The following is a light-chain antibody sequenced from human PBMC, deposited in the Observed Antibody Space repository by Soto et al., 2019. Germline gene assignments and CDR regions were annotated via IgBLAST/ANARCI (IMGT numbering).Light chain of an antibody. CDR2: EVS. V-gene: IGLV2-14*01. J-gene: IGLJ2*01. CDR1: SSDVGGYNY. CDR3: SSYTTFSAPVV. Sequence: QSALTQPASVSGSPGQSITISCTGTSSDVGGYNYVSWYQQHPGKAPKLMIYEVSNRPSGVSNRFSGSKSGNTASLTISRLQAEDEADYYCSSYTTFSAPVVFGGGTKLTVL.